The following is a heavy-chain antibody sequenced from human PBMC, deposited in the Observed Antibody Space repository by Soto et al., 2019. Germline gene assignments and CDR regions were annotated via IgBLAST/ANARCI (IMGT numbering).Heavy chain of an antibody. V-gene: IGHV3-30*03. D-gene: IGHD3-3*01. Sequence: GGSLRLSCAASGFAFSSYGMHWVRQSPDKGLEWVAVISYDGSDSLDGSHKYYADTVKGRFTISRDNSINTLYLQMDSLRAEDTAVYYXARPGRNFWSGRYFFDFWGQGTPVTVSS. CDR2: ISYDGSDSLDGSHK. CDR3: ARPGRNFWSGRYFFDF. CDR1: GFAFSSYG. J-gene: IGHJ4*02.